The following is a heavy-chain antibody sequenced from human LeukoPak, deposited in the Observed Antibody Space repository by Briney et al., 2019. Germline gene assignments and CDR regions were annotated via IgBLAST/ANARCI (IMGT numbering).Heavy chain of an antibody. D-gene: IGHD3-10*01. V-gene: IGHV3-48*01. Sequence: HTGGSLRLSCAASGFTFSSYSMNWVRQAPGKGLEWVSYISSSSNTIYYGDSVKGRFTISRDNAKNSLYLQMNSLRAGDTAVYYCARKKSGSGSLDYWGQGTLVTVSS. CDR2: ISSSSNTI. J-gene: IGHJ4*02. CDR3: ARKKSGSGSLDY. CDR1: GFTFSSYS.